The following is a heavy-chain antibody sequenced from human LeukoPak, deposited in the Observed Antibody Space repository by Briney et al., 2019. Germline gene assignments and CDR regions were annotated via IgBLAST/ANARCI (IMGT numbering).Heavy chain of an antibody. Sequence: ESGPTLVKPTQTLTLTCTFSGFSLSTSGVGVGWIRQPPGKALEWLALIYWNDDKRYSPSLKSRLTITKDTSKNQVVLTMTNMDPVDTATYYCAHNQVNSSSWFTRLYNYYYMDVWGKGTTVTISS. D-gene: IGHD6-13*01. CDR3: AHNQVNSSSWFTRLYNYYYMDV. J-gene: IGHJ6*03. CDR1: GFSLSTSGVG. CDR2: IYWNDDK. V-gene: IGHV2-5*01.